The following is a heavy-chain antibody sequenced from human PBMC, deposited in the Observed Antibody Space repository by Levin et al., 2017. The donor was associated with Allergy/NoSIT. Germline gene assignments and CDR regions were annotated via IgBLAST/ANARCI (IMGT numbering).Heavy chain of an antibody. CDR2: INHSGST. V-gene: IGHV4-34*01. Sequence: SETLSLTCAVYGGSFSGYYWSWIRQPPGKGLEWIGEINHSGSTNYNPSLKSRVTISVDTSKNQFSLKLSSVTAADTAVYYCARGRGNYYGSGSYPRVSGRSHWFDPWGQGTLVTVSS. D-gene: IGHD3-10*01. CDR3: ARGRGNYYGSGSYPRVSGRSHWFDP. J-gene: IGHJ5*02. CDR1: GGSFSGYY.